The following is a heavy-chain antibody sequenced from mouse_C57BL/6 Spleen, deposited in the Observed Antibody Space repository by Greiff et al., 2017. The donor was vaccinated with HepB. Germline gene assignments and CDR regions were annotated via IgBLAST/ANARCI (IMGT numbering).Heavy chain of an antibody. Sequence: EVQVVESGGGLVKPGGSLKLSCAASGFTFSDYGMHWVRQAPEKGLEWVAYISSGSSTTYYADTVKGRFTISRDNAKNTLFLQMTSLRSEDTAMYYCARGATVVEGDYWGQGTTLTVSS. CDR2: ISSGSSTT. D-gene: IGHD1-1*01. CDR3: ARGATVVEGDY. V-gene: IGHV5-17*01. CDR1: GFTFSDYG. J-gene: IGHJ2*01.